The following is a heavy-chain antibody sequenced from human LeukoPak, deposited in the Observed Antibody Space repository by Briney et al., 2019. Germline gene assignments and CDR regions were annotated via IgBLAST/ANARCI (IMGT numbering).Heavy chain of an antibody. J-gene: IGHJ4*02. D-gene: IGHD3-16*01. CDR1: GGSISSYY. CDR3: ARGRQDYVWGSYLSFDY. Sequence: SETLSLTCTVSGGSISSYYWSWIRQPPGKGLEWIGYIYYSGSTNYNPSLKSRVTISVDTSKNQFSLKLSSVTAADTAVYYCARGRQDYVWGSYLSFDYWGQGTLVTVSS. V-gene: IGHV4-59*01. CDR2: IYYSGST.